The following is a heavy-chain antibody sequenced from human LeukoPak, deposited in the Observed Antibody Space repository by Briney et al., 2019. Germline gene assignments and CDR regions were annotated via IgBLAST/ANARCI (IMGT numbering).Heavy chain of an antibody. D-gene: IGHD7-27*01. CDR2: IYSGGST. Sequence: GGSLRLSCAASGFTVSSNYMSWVRQAPGKGLEWVSVIYSGGSTYYADSVKGRFTISRDNSKNTLYLQMNSLRAEDTAVYYCARGPSNWGSPNFDYWGQGTLVTVSS. V-gene: IGHV3-66*01. J-gene: IGHJ4*02. CDR3: ARGPSNWGSPNFDY. CDR1: GFTVSSNY.